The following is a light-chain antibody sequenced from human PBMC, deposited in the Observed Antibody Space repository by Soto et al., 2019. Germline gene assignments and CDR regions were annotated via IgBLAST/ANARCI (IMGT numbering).Light chain of an antibody. V-gene: IGKV1-39*01. CDR2: ATS. Sequence: IQMTQSPSSLSASGGDRVTISCRASQSIAGLLNWYQQKPGKAPDLLIYATSSLHSGVTPRFSGSGSGADFNLTISPLQPEDSATYFCQQTFNNPTFGPGT. CDR3: QQTFNNPT. J-gene: IGKJ3*01. CDR1: QSIAGL.